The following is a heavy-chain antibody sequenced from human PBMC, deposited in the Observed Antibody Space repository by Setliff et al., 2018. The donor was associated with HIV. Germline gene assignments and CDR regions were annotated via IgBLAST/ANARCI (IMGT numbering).Heavy chain of an antibody. CDR2: IYTSGST. J-gene: IGHJ4*02. V-gene: IGHV4-61*02. CDR1: GGSISSGSYY. CDR3: ARSYCSSTSCSYYFDY. Sequence: PSETLSLTCTVSGGSISSGSYYWSWIRQPAGKGLECIGRIYTSGSTNYNPSLKSRVTISVDTSNNQFSLKLSSVTAADTAVYHCARSYCSSTSCSYYFDYWGQGTLVTVSS. D-gene: IGHD2-2*01.